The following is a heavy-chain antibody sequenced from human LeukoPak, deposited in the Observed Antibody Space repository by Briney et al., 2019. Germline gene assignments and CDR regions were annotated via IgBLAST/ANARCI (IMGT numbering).Heavy chain of an antibody. D-gene: IGHD6-6*01. CDR1: GFTFSSYW. V-gene: IGHV3-7*01. CDR2: MKEDGGEK. J-gene: IGHJ4*02. CDR3: ARGVYEFDY. Sequence: GGSLRLSCAASGFTFSSYWMSWVRQAPGKGLEWVANMKEDGGEKYYVDSVKGRFTISRDNVKNSLYLQMNSLRTEDTAVYYCARGVYEFDYWGQGTLVTVSS.